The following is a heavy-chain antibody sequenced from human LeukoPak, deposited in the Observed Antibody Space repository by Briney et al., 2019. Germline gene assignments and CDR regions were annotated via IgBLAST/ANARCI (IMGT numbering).Heavy chain of an antibody. V-gene: IGHV4-59*01. Sequence: SETLSLTCTVSDGSISSYYWSRIRQPPGKGLEWIGYIYYSGSTNYNPSLKSRVTISVDTSKNQFSLKLSSVTAADTAVYYCARVASSSWCQEHDYFDYWGQGTLVTVSS. D-gene: IGHD6-13*01. CDR1: DGSISSYY. J-gene: IGHJ4*02. CDR3: ARVASSSWCQEHDYFDY. CDR2: IYYSGST.